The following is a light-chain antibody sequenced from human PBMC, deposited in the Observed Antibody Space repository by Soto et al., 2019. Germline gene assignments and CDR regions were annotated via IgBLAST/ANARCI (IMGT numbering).Light chain of an antibody. CDR3: QQYNSYWT. CDR1: QRISTW. V-gene: IGKV1-5*01. Sequence: DIQMTQSRSTLSASVGRGVTITCRASQRISTWLAWYQQKPGKAPKLLISDASSLETGVPSRFSGSGSGTEFTLTISSLQPDDFATYYCQQYNSYWTFGQGTKVDIK. CDR2: DAS. J-gene: IGKJ1*01.